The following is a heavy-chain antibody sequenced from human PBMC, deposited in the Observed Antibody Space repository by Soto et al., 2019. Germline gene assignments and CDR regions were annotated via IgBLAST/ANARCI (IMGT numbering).Heavy chain of an antibody. Sequence: QVQLQESGPGLVKPSQTLSLTCTVSGGSIRSGGYYWSWISQHPVKGLAWIGYFYYSGNTYYTQSLKSRLTISGDTSKNQFSLNLSSVTAADTAVYYCARAMGAINYFDYWGQGTLVTVAS. J-gene: IGHJ4*02. CDR3: ARAMGAINYFDY. CDR1: GGSIRSGGYY. CDR2: FYYSGNT. D-gene: IGHD1-26*01. V-gene: IGHV4-31*03.